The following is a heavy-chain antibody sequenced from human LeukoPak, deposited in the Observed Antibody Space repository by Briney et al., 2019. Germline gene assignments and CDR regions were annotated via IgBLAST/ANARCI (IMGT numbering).Heavy chain of an antibody. CDR3: ARAGWDDASDI. D-gene: IGHD1-26*01. CDR1: GYTFTTYG. Sequence: ASVKVSCKASGYTFTTYGISWVRQAPGQGLEWMGWINPNSGGTNYAQKFQGRVTMTRDTSISTAYMELSRLRSDDTAVYYCARAGWDDASDIWGQGTMVTVSS. V-gene: IGHV1-2*02. CDR2: INPNSGGT. J-gene: IGHJ3*02.